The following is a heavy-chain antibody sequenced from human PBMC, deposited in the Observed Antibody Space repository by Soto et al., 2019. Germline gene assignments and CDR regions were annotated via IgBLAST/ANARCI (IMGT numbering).Heavy chain of an antibody. CDR2: INPADSDI. CDR1: GYSFTRNW. J-gene: IGHJ4*02. CDR3: ARHQRDDASRKIDC. D-gene: IGHD3-16*01. Sequence: RGESLKISCQGSGYSFTRNWIGWVRQMPGKGLEWMGIINPADSDIRYSPSFQGQVTISADKSIGTAYLQWSSLKASDTAMYYCARHQRDDASRKIDCWGQGTLVTVSS. V-gene: IGHV5-51*01.